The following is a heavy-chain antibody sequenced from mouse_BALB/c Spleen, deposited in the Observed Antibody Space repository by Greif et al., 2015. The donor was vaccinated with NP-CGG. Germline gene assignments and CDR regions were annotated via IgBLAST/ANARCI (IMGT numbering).Heavy chain of an antibody. V-gene: IGHV1S41*01. D-gene: IGHD3-2*01. Sequence: DLVKPGASVKLSCKASGYTFTSYWVNWIKQRPGQGLEWIGRIAPGSGSTYHNEMFKGKATLTVDTSSSTAYIQLSSLSSEDSAVYFCARGGQLGLRPFDYWGQGTTLTVSS. CDR1: GYTFTSYW. CDR2: IAPGSGST. CDR3: ARGGQLGLRPFDY. J-gene: IGHJ2*01.